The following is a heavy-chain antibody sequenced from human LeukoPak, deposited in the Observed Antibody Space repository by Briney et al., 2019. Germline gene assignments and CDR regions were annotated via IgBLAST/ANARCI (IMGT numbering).Heavy chain of an antibody. CDR3: ARGRYNSGFVDY. V-gene: IGHV3-33*01. J-gene: IGHJ4*02. Sequence: GRSLRLSCAASGFTFSSYGMHWVRQAPGKGLEWVAVIWYDGSNKYYTDSVKGRFAISRDNSKNTVYLQMNSLRADDTAVYYCARGRYNSGFVDYWGQGTLVTASS. CDR1: GFTFSSYG. CDR2: IWYDGSNK. D-gene: IGHD6-25*01.